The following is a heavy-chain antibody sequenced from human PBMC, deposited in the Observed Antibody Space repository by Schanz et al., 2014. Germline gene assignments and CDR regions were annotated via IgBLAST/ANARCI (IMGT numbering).Heavy chain of an antibody. CDR2: IQHDLSMT. Sequence: QAELVESGGGVVQPGFSLILSFSSSLFIFINHFINFFLPSPFPFLSFFSFIQHDLSMTYYTASLKGRVTISRDNSQNMVYVEMNSLRVEDTAVYYCARGKAYTAGTPMNWFDPWGQGTLVTVSS. J-gene: IGHJ5*02. CDR3: ARGKAYTAGTPMNWFDP. V-gene: IGHV3-30*02. D-gene: IGHD2-21*01. CDR1: LFIFINHF.